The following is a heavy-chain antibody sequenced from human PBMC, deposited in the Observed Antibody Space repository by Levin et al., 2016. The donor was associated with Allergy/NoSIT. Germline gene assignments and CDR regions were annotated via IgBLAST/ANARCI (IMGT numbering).Heavy chain of an antibody. CDR1: GFTFSSSA. CDR3: ARVGGDRSGWNNWFDS. CDR2: ITATGGDT. D-gene: IGHD6-19*01. V-gene: IGHV3-23*01. J-gene: IGHJ5*01. Sequence: GESLKISCAASGFTFSSSAMSWVRQAPGKGLEWLSSITATGGDTYYADSVEGRAESVKGRFTISRDNSKNTLDLQMNSLRVDDTAKYYCARVGGDRSGWNNWFDSWGQGILVTVSS.